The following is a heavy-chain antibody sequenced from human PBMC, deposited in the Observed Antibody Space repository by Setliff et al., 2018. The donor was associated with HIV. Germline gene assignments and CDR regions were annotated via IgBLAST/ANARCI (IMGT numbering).Heavy chain of an antibody. Sequence: PSETLSLTCTVSGPSINIHYWSWIRQSPGKAFEWIGYIYSTGSTNYNPSLQSRVTISMVASRNQFSLKVTSVTAADTAVYYCAKGAGFYGDYTFDHWGQGRQVTVLL. CDR3: AKGAGFYGDYTFDH. D-gene: IGHD4-17*01. J-gene: IGHJ4*02. CDR1: GPSINIHY. V-gene: IGHV4-59*11. CDR2: IYSTGST.